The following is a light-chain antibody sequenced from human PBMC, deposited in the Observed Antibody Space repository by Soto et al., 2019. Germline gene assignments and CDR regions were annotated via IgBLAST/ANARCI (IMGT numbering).Light chain of an antibody. CDR1: QSVSSN. CDR2: GAS. V-gene: IGKV3-15*01. J-gene: IGKJ1*01. CDR3: QQYNNWPPRAWT. Sequence: EIVMTQSPATLSVSPGERATLSCRASQSVSSNLAWYQQKPGQAPRLLIYGASTRATGIPARFSGSGSGTEFTLTIGSLQSEDFAVYYCQQYNNWPPRAWTFGQGTKVEIK.